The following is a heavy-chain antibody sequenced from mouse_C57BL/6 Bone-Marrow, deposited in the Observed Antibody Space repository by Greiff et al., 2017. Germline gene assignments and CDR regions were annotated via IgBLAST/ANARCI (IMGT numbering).Heavy chain of an antibody. V-gene: IGHV5-12*01. CDR1: GFTFSDYY. CDR2: ISNGGGST. D-gene: IGHD3-3*01. CDR3: ARETRGAY. Sequence: EVMLVESGGGLVQPGGSLKLSCAASGFTFSDYYMYWVRQTPEKRLEWVAYISNGGGSTYYPDTVKGRFTISRDNAKNTLYLQMSRLKSEDTAMYYCARETRGAYWGQGTLVTVSA. J-gene: IGHJ3*01.